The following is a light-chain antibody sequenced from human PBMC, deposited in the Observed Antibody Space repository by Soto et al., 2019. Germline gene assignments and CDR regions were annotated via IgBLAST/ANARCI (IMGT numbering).Light chain of an antibody. J-gene: IGKJ2*01. V-gene: IGKV1-27*01. CDR1: QGISNY. CDR2: AAS. CDR3: QKYNSAPHT. Sequence: DIQMTQSPSSLSASVGDRVTITCRVSQGISNYLAWYQQKPGKVPKLLIYAASTLQSGVPSRFSGSGSGTDFTLTISSLQTEDVATYYCQKYNSAPHTFGQGTKVEIK.